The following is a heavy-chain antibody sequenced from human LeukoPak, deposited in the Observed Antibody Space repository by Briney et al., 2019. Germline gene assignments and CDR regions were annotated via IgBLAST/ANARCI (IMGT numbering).Heavy chain of an antibody. V-gene: IGHV1-18*01. Sequence: ASVKVSCKTSGYTFTDFGMSWVRQAPGQGLEWMGWISAYNGDTNYAHNLQGRVTVTTDTSTSTAYMELRSLRSDDTAVYYCARGRPSDYWGQGTPVTVSS. CDR1: GYTFTDFG. CDR2: ISAYNGDT. CDR3: ARGRPSDY. J-gene: IGHJ4*02.